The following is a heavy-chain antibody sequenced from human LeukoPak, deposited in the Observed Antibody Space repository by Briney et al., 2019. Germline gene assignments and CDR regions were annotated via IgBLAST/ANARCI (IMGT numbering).Heavy chain of an antibody. J-gene: IGHJ3*02. V-gene: IGHV4-4*07. CDR2: IYTSGST. CDR1: GGSISSYY. Sequence: SETLSLTCTVSGGSISSYYWSWIRQPAGKGLEWIGRIYTSGSTNYNPSLKSRVTMSVDTSKNQFSLKLSSVTAADTAVYYCARGGIVVVPAALEFDIWGQGTMVTVSS. D-gene: IGHD2-2*01. CDR3: ARGGIVVVPAALEFDI.